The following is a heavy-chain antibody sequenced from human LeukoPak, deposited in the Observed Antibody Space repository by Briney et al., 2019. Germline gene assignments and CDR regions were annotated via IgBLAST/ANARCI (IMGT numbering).Heavy chain of an antibody. Sequence: GGSLRLSCAASGFTFSSYCMSWVRQAPGKGLEWVANIKQDGSEKYYVDSLKGRFTISRDNAKNSLHLQMNSLRAEDTAVYYCAKPFNTGWYFVYWGQGTLVAVSS. V-gene: IGHV3-7*01. CDR2: IKQDGSEK. CDR1: GFTFSSYC. D-gene: IGHD6-19*01. CDR3: AKPFNTGWYFVY. J-gene: IGHJ4*02.